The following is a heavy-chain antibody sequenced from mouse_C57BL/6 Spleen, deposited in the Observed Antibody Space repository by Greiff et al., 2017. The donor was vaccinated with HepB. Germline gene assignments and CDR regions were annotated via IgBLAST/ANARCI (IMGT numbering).Heavy chain of an antibody. CDR3: ARRGIYYDYGGPAY. J-gene: IGHJ3*01. CDR1: GYTFTDYY. Sequence: EVQLQQSGPELVKPGASVKISCKASGYTFTDYYMNWVKQSHGKSLEWIGDINPNNGGTSYNQKFKGKATLTVDKSSSTAYMELRSLTSEDSAVYYCARRGIYYDYGGPAYWGQGTLVTVSA. CDR2: INPNNGGT. V-gene: IGHV1-26*01. D-gene: IGHD2-4*01.